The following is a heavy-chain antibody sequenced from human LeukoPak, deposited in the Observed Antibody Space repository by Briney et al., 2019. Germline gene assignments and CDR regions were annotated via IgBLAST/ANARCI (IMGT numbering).Heavy chain of an antibody. J-gene: IGHJ4*02. CDR3: ARDVAYDILTDHFDY. Sequence: PGGSLRLSCAASGFTFSSYEMNWVRQAPGRGLEWVSYISSSGSTIYYADSVKGRFTISRDNAKNSLYLQMNSLRAEDTAVYYCARDVAYDILTDHFDYWGQGTLVTVSS. D-gene: IGHD3-9*01. CDR2: ISSSGSTI. CDR1: GFTFSSYE. V-gene: IGHV3-48*03.